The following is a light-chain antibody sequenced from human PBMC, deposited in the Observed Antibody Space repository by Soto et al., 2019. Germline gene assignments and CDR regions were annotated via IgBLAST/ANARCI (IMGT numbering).Light chain of an antibody. CDR3: CSYAGSYFYV. Sequence: QSALTQPRSVSGSPGQSVTLSCTGTSSDVGGYNYVSWYQQHPGKAPKLMIYDVSKRPSGVADRFSGSKSGNTASLTISGLQAEDEADYYCCSYAGSYFYVFGTGTKLTVL. CDR1: SSDVGGYNY. J-gene: IGLJ1*01. CDR2: DVS. V-gene: IGLV2-11*01.